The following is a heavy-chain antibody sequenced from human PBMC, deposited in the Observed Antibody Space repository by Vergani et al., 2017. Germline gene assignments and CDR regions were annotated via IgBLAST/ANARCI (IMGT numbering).Heavy chain of an antibody. V-gene: IGHV3-23*04. J-gene: IGHJ6*02. CDR3: AKEPYKLVVPAAVYYGMDV. CDR2: ISGSGGST. D-gene: IGHD2-2*01. CDR1: GFTFSSYS. Sequence: EVQLVESGGGLVKPGGSLRLSCAASGFTFSSYSMNWVRQAPGKGLEWVSAISGSGGSTYYADSVKGRFTISRGNSKNTLYLQMNSLRAEDTAVYDCAKEPYKLVVPAAVYYGMDVWGQGTTVTVSS.